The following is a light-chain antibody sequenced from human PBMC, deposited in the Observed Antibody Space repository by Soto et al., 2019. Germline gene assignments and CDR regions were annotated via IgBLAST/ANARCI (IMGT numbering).Light chain of an antibody. J-gene: IGKJ2*02. CDR3: QQRSNRPRT. Sequence: EIVLTQSPATLSLSPGERATLSCRASQSVSSYLAWYQQKPGQAPRLLIYDSTNRATGIPARFSGSGSGTDFPLTISSLEADDLADYYCQQRSNRPRTFGQGTKVEIK. V-gene: IGKV3-11*01. CDR2: DST. CDR1: QSVSSY.